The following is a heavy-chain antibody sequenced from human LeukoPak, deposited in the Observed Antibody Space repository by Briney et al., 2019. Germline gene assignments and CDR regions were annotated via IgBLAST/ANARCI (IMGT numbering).Heavy chain of an antibody. V-gene: IGHV3-66*01. J-gene: IGHJ4*02. CDR1: GFTVSNNY. Sequence: GGSLRLSCAVSGFTVSNNYMSWIRQAPGKGLEWFSVIFSGGTTTYGASVKGRFTISRDNSKNTVDLQMNTLRAEDTAVYYCARFRITGAIDYWGQGTLVTVSS. D-gene: IGHD1-20*01. CDR2: IFSGGTT. CDR3: ARFRITGAIDY.